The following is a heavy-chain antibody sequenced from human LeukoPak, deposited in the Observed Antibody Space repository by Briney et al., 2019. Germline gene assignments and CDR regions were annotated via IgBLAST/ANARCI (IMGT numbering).Heavy chain of an antibody. CDR1: GYTFTGYY. V-gene: IGHV1-2*02. CDR3: ARDRTPSGYENNRFDP. D-gene: IGHD5-12*01. J-gene: IGHJ5*02. Sequence: ASVKVSCKASGYTFTGYYMHWVRQAPGQGLEWMGWINPNSGGTNYAQKFQGRVTMTRDTSISTAYMELSRLRSDDTAVYYCARDRTPSGYENNRFDPWGQGTLVTVSS. CDR2: INPNSGGT.